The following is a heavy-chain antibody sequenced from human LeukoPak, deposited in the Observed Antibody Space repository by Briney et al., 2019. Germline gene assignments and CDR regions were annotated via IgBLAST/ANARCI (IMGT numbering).Heavy chain of an antibody. V-gene: IGHV1-69*04. CDR1: GGTSNSHA. Sequence: ASVKVSCKASGGTSNSHAISGVRQAPGQGLEWMGRIIPNLGTTNRAQNFQDRVTLTADKSTNTAYMELTSLTSDDTAVYYCATTNDGGGYQWGDFFDFWGQGTLVTVSS. CDR3: ATTNDGGGYQWGDFFDF. J-gene: IGHJ4*02. D-gene: IGHD3-22*01. CDR2: IIPNLGTT.